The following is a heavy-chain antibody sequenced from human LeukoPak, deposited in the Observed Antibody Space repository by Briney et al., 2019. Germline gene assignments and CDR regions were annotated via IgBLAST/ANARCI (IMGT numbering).Heavy chain of an antibody. V-gene: IGHV4-39*01. CDR3: ARHGTVTHRFDY. CDR2: IYYSGST. Sequence: ASETLSLTCGVSGGSMSSSSYYWGWIRQPPGKGLECIWSIYYSGSTYYTPSLKSRITISVYSSNNQCSLKLSSVTAADTAVYYCARHGTVTHRFDYWGQGTLVTVSS. D-gene: IGHD4-23*01. J-gene: IGHJ4*02. CDR1: GGSMSSSSYY.